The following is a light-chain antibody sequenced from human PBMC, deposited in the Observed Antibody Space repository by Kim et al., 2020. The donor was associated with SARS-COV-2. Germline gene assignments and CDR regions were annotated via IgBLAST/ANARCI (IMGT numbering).Light chain of an antibody. CDR3: QQYGTSLRT. V-gene: IGKV3-20*01. J-gene: IGKJ1*01. CDR1: QSVTSSY. Sequence: EIVLTQSPGTLSLSPGERATLSCRASQSVTSSYLAWYQQKPGQPPRLLIYGASNRATGIPDRFSGSGSGTDFTLTISSLESEDLAVYYCQQYGTSLRTFGQGTKLEIK. CDR2: GAS.